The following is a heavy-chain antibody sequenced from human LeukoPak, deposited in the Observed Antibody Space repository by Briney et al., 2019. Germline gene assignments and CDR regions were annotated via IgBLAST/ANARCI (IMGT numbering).Heavy chain of an antibody. Sequence: GGSLRLSCAASGLIFSNSAMNWVRQAPGKGLEWVAVISYDGSNKYYADSVKGRFTISRDNSKNTLYLQMNSLRAEDTAVYYCAKDGGSSSWFDYWGQGTLVTVSS. V-gene: IGHV3-30*18. CDR3: AKDGGSSSWFDY. CDR2: ISYDGSNK. D-gene: IGHD6-13*01. J-gene: IGHJ4*02. CDR1: GLIFSNSA.